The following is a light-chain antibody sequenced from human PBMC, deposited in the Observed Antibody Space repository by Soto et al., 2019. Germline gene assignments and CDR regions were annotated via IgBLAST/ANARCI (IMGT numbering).Light chain of an antibody. J-gene: IGLJ2*01. CDR3: ASYTSSSTSVI. Sequence: QSALTQPASVSGSPGQSITISCTGTSSDVGGYKYVSWYQQHPDKAPKLIIFEVSNRPSGISSRFSGSKSGNTASLTISGLHAEDEADYYYASYTSSSTSVIFGRGTKVTVL. CDR2: EVS. V-gene: IGLV2-14*01. CDR1: SSDVGGYKY.